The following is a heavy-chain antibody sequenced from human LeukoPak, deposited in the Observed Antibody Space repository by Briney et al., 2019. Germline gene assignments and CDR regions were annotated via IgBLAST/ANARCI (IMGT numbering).Heavy chain of an antibody. V-gene: IGHV4-4*07. CDR2: IYTSGST. CDR1: GGSLSSYY. D-gene: IGHD3-16*02. J-gene: IGHJ6*02. CDR3: ARGTYYDYVWGSYPRAYYGMDV. Sequence: SETLSLTCTVSGGSLSSYYWSWIRQPAGKGLEWIGRIYTSGSTNYNPSLQSRGTISVDTSKNQFSLKLSSVPAADTAVYYCARGTYYDYVWGSYPRAYYGMDVWGQGTTVTVSS.